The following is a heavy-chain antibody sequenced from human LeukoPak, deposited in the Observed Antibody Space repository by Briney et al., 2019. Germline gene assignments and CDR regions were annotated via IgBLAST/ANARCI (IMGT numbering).Heavy chain of an antibody. CDR2: IKQDGSEK. J-gene: IGHJ4*02. V-gene: IGHV3-7*01. CDR1: GFTFSSYW. D-gene: IGHD1-26*01. Sequence: HPGGSLRLSCAASGFTFSSYWMSWVRQAPGKGLEWVANIKQDGSEKYYVDSVKGRLTISRDNAKNSLYLQMNSLRAEDTAVYYCARDLGGSYYSIPFDYWGQGTLVTVSS. CDR3: ARDLGGSYYSIPFDY.